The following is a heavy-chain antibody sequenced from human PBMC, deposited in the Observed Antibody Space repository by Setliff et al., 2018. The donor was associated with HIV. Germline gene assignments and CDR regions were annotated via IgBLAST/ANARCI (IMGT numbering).Heavy chain of an antibody. CDR1: GFTFKKYA. V-gene: IGHV3-23*01. CDR2: ISGSGESI. D-gene: IGHD6-6*01. CDR3: AKDREIGGQLVRIVDS. J-gene: IGHJ4*02. Sequence: ESLKISCAASGFTFKKYAMSWVRHTPGKGLEWVSVISGSGESIYHTDSVKGRFTISRDNFKNTLYLQMNSLRAEDTAIYYCAKDREIGGQLVRIVDSWGQGTLVTVSS.